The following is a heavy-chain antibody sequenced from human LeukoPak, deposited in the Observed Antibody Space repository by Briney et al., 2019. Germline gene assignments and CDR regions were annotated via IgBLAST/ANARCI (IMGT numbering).Heavy chain of an antibody. CDR1: GFTFSNFA. CDR2: IHGGGDGT. CDR3: ARDGISANGHWDWFDP. D-gene: IGHD3-3*02. J-gene: IGHJ5*02. Sequence: GGSLRLSCAASGFTFSNFAMRWVRQAPGRGLEWVSSIHGGGDGTLYADSVKGRFTISRDDSRNTLLLQMNSLRADDTAVYFCARDGISANGHWDWFDPWGQGTLVTVSS. V-gene: IGHV3-23*01.